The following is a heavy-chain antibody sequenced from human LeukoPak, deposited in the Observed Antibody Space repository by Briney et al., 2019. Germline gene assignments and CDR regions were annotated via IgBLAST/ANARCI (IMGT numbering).Heavy chain of an antibody. CDR3: AKSPYSGYDWEYFDY. CDR1: GFTFNSYT. Sequence: GGSLRLSCAASGFTFNSYTMNWVRQAPGKGLEWVSSISSSSNYIYYADSVKGRLTISRDDAKNSLYLQMNSLRAEDTAVYYCAKSPYSGYDWEYFDYWGQGTLVTVSS. CDR2: ISSSSNYI. D-gene: IGHD5-12*01. J-gene: IGHJ4*02. V-gene: IGHV3-21*01.